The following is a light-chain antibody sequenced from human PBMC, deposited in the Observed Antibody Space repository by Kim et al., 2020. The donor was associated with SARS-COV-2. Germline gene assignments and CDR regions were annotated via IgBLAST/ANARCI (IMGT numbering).Light chain of an antibody. CDR2: LNSDGSH. Sequence: GASVKLTCTLSSGNSSYAIAWHQQQPEKGPRYLMKLNSDGSHSKGDGIPDRFSGSSSGAERYLTISSLQSDDEADYYCQTWGTGWVFGGGTQLTVL. CDR3: QTWGTGWV. CDR1: SGNSSYA. V-gene: IGLV4-69*01. J-gene: IGLJ3*02.